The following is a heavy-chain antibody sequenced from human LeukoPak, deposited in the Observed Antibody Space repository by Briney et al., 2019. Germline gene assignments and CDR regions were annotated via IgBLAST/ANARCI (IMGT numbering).Heavy chain of an antibody. V-gene: IGHV1-8*01. Sequence: ASVKVSCKASGYTFTSYDINWVRQAAGQGLEWMGWMNPNSGNTGYAQKFQGRVTMTRNTSISTAYMELSSLRSEDTAVYYCARTVTTYRYYYYGMDVWGQGTTVTVSS. CDR2: MNPNSGNT. J-gene: IGHJ6*02. D-gene: IGHD1-14*01. CDR1: GYTFTSYD. CDR3: ARTVTTYRYYYYGMDV.